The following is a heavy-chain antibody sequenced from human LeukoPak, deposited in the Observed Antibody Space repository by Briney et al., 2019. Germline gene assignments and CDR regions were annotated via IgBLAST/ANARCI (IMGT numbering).Heavy chain of an antibody. J-gene: IGHJ6*02. CDR3: ARSPTYYYDMDV. Sequence: GGSLRLSCAASGFTFSSYGMRWVRQAPGKGLEWVAVIWYDGSNKYYADSVKGRFTISRDNSKNTLYLQMNSLRAEDTAVYYCARSPTYYYDMDVWGQGTTVTVSS. CDR2: IWYDGSNK. V-gene: IGHV3-33*01. CDR1: GFTFSSYG.